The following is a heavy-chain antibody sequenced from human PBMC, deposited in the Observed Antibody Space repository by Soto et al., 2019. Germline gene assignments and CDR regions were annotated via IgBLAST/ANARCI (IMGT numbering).Heavy chain of an antibody. J-gene: IGHJ3*02. Sequence: AQLVESGGSLVKPGGSLRLSCAASGFSVGDYIMNWVRQAPGRGLEWVASISHSGSYIFYADSVKGRFTISRDNSRDSLYLQMNSLRVDDTAIYYCASPRDYCVTTSNCFIAFDIWGQGTRVTVSS. CDR1: GFSVGDYI. CDR2: ISHSGSYI. D-gene: IGHD4-17*01. CDR3: ASPRDYCVTTSNCFIAFDI. V-gene: IGHV3-21*01.